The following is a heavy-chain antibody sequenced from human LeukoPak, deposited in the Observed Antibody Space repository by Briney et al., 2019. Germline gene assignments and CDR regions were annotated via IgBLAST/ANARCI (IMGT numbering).Heavy chain of an antibody. Sequence: SETLSLTCTVSGDSITNSYWGWIRQPPGKGLEWIGSIYYTGNTYYNASLKSRVTISIDTSKNQISLRLTSVTAADTAMYYCARQTGSGLFTLPGGQGTLVTVSS. CDR1: GDSITNSY. D-gene: IGHD3/OR15-3a*01. CDR2: IYYTGNT. J-gene: IGHJ4*02. CDR3: ARQTGSGLFTLP. V-gene: IGHV4-39*01.